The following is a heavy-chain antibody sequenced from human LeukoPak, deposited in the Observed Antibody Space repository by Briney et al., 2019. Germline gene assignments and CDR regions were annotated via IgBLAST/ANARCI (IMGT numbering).Heavy chain of an antibody. CDR1: GGSISGYY. Sequence: SETLSLTCTVSGGSISGYYWSWIRQPPGKGLEWVGYIYYSGSTNYNPSFKSRVTISVDTSKNQFSLKLSSVTAAATAVYYCAREVNDFWSGYYSLNWFDPWGRGTLVTVSS. V-gene: IGHV4-59*01. CDR3: AREVNDFWSGYYSLNWFDP. D-gene: IGHD3-3*01. J-gene: IGHJ5*02. CDR2: IYYSGST.